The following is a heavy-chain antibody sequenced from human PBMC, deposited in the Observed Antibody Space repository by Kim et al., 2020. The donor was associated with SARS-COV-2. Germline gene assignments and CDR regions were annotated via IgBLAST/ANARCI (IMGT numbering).Heavy chain of an antibody. CDR2: INPSGGST. J-gene: IGHJ4*02. CDR3: AALWFGELGSFDY. CDR1: GYTFTSYY. V-gene: IGHV1-46*01. Sequence: ASVKVSCKASGYTFTSYYMHWVRQAPGQGLELMGIINPSGGSTSYAQKFQGRVTMTRDTSTSTVYMELSSLRSEDTAVYYCAALWFGELGSFDYWGQGTLVTVSS. D-gene: IGHD3-10*01.